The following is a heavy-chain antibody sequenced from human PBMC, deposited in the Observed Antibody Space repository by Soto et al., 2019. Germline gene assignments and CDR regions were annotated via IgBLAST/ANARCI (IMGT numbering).Heavy chain of an antibody. D-gene: IGHD3-10*01. J-gene: IGHJ6*02. CDR1: GGSISSYY. V-gene: IGHV4-59*01. Sequence: SETLSLTCTVSGGSISSYYWSWIRQPPGKGLERIGYIYYSGSTNYNPSLKSRVTISVDTSKNQFSLKLSSVTAADTAVYYCARGVLRYYYYGMDVWGQGTTVTVSS. CDR2: IYYSGST. CDR3: ARGVLRYYYYGMDV.